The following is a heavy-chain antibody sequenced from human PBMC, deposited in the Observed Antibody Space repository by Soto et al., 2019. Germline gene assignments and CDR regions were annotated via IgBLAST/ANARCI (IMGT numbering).Heavy chain of an antibody. CDR3: ATMGTPATGLYFFDY. CDR1: GGSISSGGYY. Sequence: ASETLSLTCTVSGGSISSGGYYWSWIRQHPGKGLEWIGYIYYSGSTYYSTSLKSRVTISVDTSKSQFSLNLSFVTAADTSVYYCATMGTPATGLYFFDYWGQGSLVTVSS. J-gene: IGHJ4*02. D-gene: IGHD2-15*01. CDR2: IYYSGST. V-gene: IGHV4-30-4*08.